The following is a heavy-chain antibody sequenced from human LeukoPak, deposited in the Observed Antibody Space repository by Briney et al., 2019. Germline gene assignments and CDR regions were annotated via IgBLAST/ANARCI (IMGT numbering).Heavy chain of an antibody. CDR3: ARERVVPAAPLDY. D-gene: IGHD2-2*01. V-gene: IGHV4-39*07. CDR1: GGCISSSSYY. J-gene: IGHJ4*02. Sequence: PSETLSLTCTVSGGCISSSSYYWGWIRQPPGKGLEWIGSIYYSGSTYYNPSLKSRVTISVDTSKNQFSLKLSSVTAADTAVYYCARERVVPAAPLDYWGQGTLVTVSS. CDR2: IYYSGST.